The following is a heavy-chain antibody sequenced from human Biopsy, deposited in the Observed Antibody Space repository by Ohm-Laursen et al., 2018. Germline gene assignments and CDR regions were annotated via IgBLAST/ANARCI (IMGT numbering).Heavy chain of an antibody. J-gene: IGHJ6*02. CDR2: IAPRGSDA. CDR3: ARDRIELEATPTNADYYYFGMDV. Sequence: GSSVKVSCKVSGYMFLRYYIHWVRQAPGKGLEWMGIIAPRGSDATYAQKFQSRLIMTTDTSTATVYMQLGNLTSEDPAVYFCARDRIELEATPTNADYYYFGMDVWGQGTTVTVS. CDR1: GYMFLRYY. V-gene: IGHV1-46*01. D-gene: IGHD1-26*01.